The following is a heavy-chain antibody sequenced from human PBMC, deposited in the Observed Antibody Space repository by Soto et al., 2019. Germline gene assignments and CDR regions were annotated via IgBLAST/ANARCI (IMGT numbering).Heavy chain of an antibody. D-gene: IGHD2-2*03. V-gene: IGHV1-69*01. CDR3: ARDGGYCSSTSCYGYYYYGMAV. CDR1: GGTFSSYA. Sequence: QVQLVQSGAEVKKPGSSVKVSCKASGGTFSSYAISWVRQAPGQGLEWMGGIIPIFGTANYAQKFQGRVTITADESTSTAYMELSSLRSEDTAVYYCARDGGYCSSTSCYGYYYYGMAVWGQGTTVTVSS. CDR2: IIPIFGTA. J-gene: IGHJ6*02.